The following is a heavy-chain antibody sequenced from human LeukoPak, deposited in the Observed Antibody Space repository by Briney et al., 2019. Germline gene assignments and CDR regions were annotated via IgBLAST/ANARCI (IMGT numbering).Heavy chain of an antibody. CDR3: AKNAKLWFGELDYYGMDV. J-gene: IGHJ6*02. CDR2: INSDGSST. CDR1: GFTFSSSW. V-gene: IGHV3-74*01. Sequence: GGSLRLSCAASGFTFSSSWMHWVRQAPEKGLVWVSRINSDGSSTSYADSVKGRFTISRDNSTNTLYLQMNSLRAEDTAVYYCAKNAKLWFGELDYYGMDVWGQGTTVTVSS. D-gene: IGHD3-10*01.